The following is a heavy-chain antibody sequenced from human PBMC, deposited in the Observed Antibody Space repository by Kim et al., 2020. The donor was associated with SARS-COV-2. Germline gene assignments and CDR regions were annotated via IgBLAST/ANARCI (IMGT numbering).Heavy chain of an antibody. J-gene: IGHJ4*02. CDR3: ARWELLRYFDY. CDR1: GGSFSGYY. Sequence: SETLSLTCAVYGGSFSGYYWSWIRQPPGKGLEWIGEINHSGSTNYNPSLKSRVTISVDTSKNQFSLKLSSVTAADTAVYYCARWELLRYFDYWGQGTLVT. CDR2: INHSGST. D-gene: IGHD1-26*01. V-gene: IGHV4-34*01.